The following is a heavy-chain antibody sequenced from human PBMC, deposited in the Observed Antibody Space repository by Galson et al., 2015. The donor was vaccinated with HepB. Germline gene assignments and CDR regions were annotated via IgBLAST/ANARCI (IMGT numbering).Heavy chain of an antibody. CDR2: IKSKTDGGTT. J-gene: IGHJ4*02. D-gene: IGHD1-26*01. CDR1: GFTFSNAW. CDR3: TTASGGSYFDY. V-gene: IGHV3-15*01. Sequence: SLRLSCAASGFTFSNAWMSWVRQAPGKGLEWVGRIKSKTDGGTTDYAAPVKGRFTISRDDSKNTLYLQMNSLKTEDTAVYYCTTASGGSYFDYWGQGTLVTVSS.